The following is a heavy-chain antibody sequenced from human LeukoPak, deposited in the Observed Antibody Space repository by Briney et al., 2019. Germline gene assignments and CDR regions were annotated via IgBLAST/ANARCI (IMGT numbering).Heavy chain of an antibody. CDR1: GFTFSSYS. CDR2: ISSSSSYI. Sequence: GGSLRLSCAASGFTFSSYSMNWVRQAPGKGLEWVSSISSSSSYIYYADSVKGRFTISRDNAKNSLYLQMNSLRAEDTAVCYCAARRYCSGGSCQLDYWGQGTLVTVFS. J-gene: IGHJ4*02. D-gene: IGHD2-15*01. V-gene: IGHV3-21*04. CDR3: AARRYCSGGSCQLDY.